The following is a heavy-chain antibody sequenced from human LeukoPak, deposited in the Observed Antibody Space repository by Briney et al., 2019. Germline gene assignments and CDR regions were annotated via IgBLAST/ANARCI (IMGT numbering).Heavy chain of an antibody. V-gene: IGHV1-2*06. Sequence: ASVKVSCEASGYTFTGYYMHWVRQAPGQGLEWMGRINPNSGGTNYAQKFQGRVTMTRDTSISTAYMELSRLRSDDTAVYYCARLSGYCSGGSCYYPWGQGTLVTVSS. D-gene: IGHD2-15*01. CDR2: INPNSGGT. CDR3: ARLSGYCSGGSCYYP. J-gene: IGHJ5*02. CDR1: GYTFTGYY.